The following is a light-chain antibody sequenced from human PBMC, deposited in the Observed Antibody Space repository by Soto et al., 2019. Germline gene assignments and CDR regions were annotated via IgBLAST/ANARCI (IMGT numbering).Light chain of an antibody. CDR2: GVS. Sequence: EIVLTQSPGTLSLSPGERATLSCRASQSVSGTYLAWYQQKPGQAPRLLMYGVSSRATGIPDRFSGTGSGTDFTLTISGLEPEDSAVYYCQEYGTSRTFGQGTKVEIK. J-gene: IGKJ1*01. CDR3: QEYGTSRT. V-gene: IGKV3-20*01. CDR1: QSVSGTY.